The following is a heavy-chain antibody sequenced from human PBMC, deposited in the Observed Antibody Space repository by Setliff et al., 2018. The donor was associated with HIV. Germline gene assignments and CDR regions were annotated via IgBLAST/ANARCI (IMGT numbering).Heavy chain of an antibody. CDR3: ARARGSTLYINTFDS. Sequence: LSLTCTVSGGSVNSQSDYWTWIRQPAGKGLEWLGHIYISRSTNYNPSFKGRVAMSVDGSKNQFSLKLSSVTAADTAVYHCARARGSTLYINTFDSWGQGTLVTVSS. CDR1: GGSVNSQSDY. V-gene: IGHV4-61*09. CDR2: IYISRST. J-gene: IGHJ4*02. D-gene: IGHD3-16*01.